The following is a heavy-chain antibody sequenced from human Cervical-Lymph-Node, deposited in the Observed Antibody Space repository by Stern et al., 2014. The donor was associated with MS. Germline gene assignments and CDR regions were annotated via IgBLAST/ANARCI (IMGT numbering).Heavy chain of an antibody. CDR3: ARHSVGVKDFDS. J-gene: IGHJ4*02. CDR1: GGSIRTFS. CDR2: FYYNGTT. D-gene: IGHD4-23*01. V-gene: IGHV4-59*01. Sequence: QVQLQESGPGLVKPSETLSLTCTVSGGSIRTFSWSWIRQPPGRGLEWIGCFYYNGTTTHNPSLKSRVTMSVDTSKSQLSLRLHSVTAADTAVYYCARHSVGVKDFDSCGQGTLVTVSS.